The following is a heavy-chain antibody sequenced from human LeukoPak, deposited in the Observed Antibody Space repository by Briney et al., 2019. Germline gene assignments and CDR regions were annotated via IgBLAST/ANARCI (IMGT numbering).Heavy chain of an antibody. V-gene: IGHV4-59*12. CDR3: ARELIAAAANGGGY. Sequence: IPSETLSLTCTVSGGSISSYYWSWIRQPPGKGLEWVGYIYYSGSTNYNPSLKSRVTISVDTSKNQFSLKLSSVTAADTAVYYCARELIAAAANGGGYWGQGTLVTVSS. CDR2: IYYSGST. D-gene: IGHD6-13*01. J-gene: IGHJ4*02. CDR1: GGSISSYY.